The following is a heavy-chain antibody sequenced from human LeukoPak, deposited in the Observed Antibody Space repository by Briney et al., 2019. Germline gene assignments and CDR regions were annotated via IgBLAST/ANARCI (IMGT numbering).Heavy chain of an antibody. J-gene: IGHJ4*02. CDR1: GFTFSRYA. CDR3: AKRGHYDSSGSYAPFDY. CDR2: FSGGGGGT. V-gene: IGHV3-23*01. D-gene: IGHD3-22*01. Sequence: GGSLRLSCAASGFTFSRYAMSWVRQAPGKGLEWVSAFSGGGGGTYYADSVKGRFTVSRDNSKNTLYLEMISLRAEDTAVYYCAKRGHYDSSGSYAPFDYWGQGTLVTVSS.